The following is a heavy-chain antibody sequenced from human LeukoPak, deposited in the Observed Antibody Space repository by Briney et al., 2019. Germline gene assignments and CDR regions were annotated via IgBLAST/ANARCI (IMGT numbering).Heavy chain of an antibody. D-gene: IGHD2-15*01. V-gene: IGHV3-23*01. CDR2: ISSSGTDT. CDR1: GFTFRSSA. CDR3: AKQLRYCSDGYCYFDY. Sequence: QAGGSLRLSCAVSGFTFRSSAMSWVRQAPGKGPEWVSSISSSGTDTSYADPVKGRFTISKDNSKNTLYLQMNSLRADDTAVYYCAKQLRYCSDGYCYFDYWGQGTLVTVSS. J-gene: IGHJ4*02.